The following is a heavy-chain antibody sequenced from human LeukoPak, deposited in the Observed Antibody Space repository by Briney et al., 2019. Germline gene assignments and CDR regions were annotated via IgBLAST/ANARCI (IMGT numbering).Heavy chain of an antibody. CDR1: GFTLRNFA. Sequence: PGGSLRLSCAASGFTLRNFAMTWVRQAPGKGLEWVAAIDGGSDNTHHADSVRGRFIISRDSSKNILYLQMNSLRAEDTAVYYCAKDRCSNGVGCYYYYMDVWGKGTTVTISS. CDR2: IDGGSDNT. V-gene: IGHV3-23*01. J-gene: IGHJ6*03. D-gene: IGHD2-8*01. CDR3: AKDRCSNGVGCYYYYMDV.